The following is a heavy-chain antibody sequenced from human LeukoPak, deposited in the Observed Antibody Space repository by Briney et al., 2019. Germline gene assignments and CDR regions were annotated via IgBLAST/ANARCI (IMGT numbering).Heavy chain of an antibody. J-gene: IGHJ5*02. Sequence: SETLSLTCAVSGGSISSSNWWSWVRQPPGKGLEWIGEIYHSGSTNYNPSLKSRVTISVDTSKNQFSLKLSSVTAADTAVYYCARGPNRTNWNDGDWFDPWGQGTLVTVSS. V-gene: IGHV4-4*02. CDR2: IYHSGST. D-gene: IGHD1-1*01. CDR1: GGSISSSNW. CDR3: ARGPNRTNWNDGDWFDP.